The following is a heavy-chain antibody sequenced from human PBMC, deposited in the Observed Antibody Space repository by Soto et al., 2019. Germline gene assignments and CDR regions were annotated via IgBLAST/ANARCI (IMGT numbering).Heavy chain of an antibody. CDR1: GFTFSSYS. D-gene: IGHD6-13*01. CDR2: ISSSSSYI. J-gene: IGHJ4*02. CDR3: ARGAVSAAAGTKSGY. Sequence: GSLRLSCAASGFTFSSYSMNWVRQAPGKGLEWVSSISSSSSYIYYADSVKGRFTISRDNAKNSLYLQMNSLRAEDTAVYYCARGAVSAAAGTKSGYWGQGTLVTVSS. V-gene: IGHV3-21*01.